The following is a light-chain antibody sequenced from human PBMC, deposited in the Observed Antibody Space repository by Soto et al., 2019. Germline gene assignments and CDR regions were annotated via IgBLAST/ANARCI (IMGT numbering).Light chain of an antibody. CDR1: SSDVGGSNY. Sequence: QSALTQPRSVSGSPGQSVTISCTGTSSDVGGSNYVSWYQQYPGKASKLMIYEVSKRPSRVPDRFSGSKSGNTASLTISGVQSEDEADYYCCSYAGSTYVFGTGTKLTVL. V-gene: IGLV2-11*01. CDR2: EVS. CDR3: CSYAGSTYV. J-gene: IGLJ1*01.